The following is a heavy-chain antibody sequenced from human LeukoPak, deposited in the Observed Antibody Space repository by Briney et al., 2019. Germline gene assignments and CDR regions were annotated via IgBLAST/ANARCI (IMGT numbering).Heavy chain of an antibody. Sequence: GRSPRLSCAASGFTFSSYGMHWVRQAPGKGLEWVAVISYDGSNKYYADSVKGRFTISRDNSKNTLYLQMNSLRAEDTAVYYCAKDTDTMVRGVIINPWDYWGQGTLVTVSS. J-gene: IGHJ4*02. CDR3: AKDTDTMVRGVIINPWDY. CDR2: ISYDGSNK. CDR1: GFTFSSYG. V-gene: IGHV3-30*18. D-gene: IGHD3-10*01.